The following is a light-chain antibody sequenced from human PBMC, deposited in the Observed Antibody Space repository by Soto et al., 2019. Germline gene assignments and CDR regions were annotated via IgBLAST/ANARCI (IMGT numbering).Light chain of an antibody. CDR3: CSYTVSGTYV. Sequence: QSVLTQPASVPGSPGQSITISCTGTSSDVGGYNYVSWYQQHPGKAPKLMIYAVSNRPPGVSNRFSGSKSGNTATLTISGLQAEDEADYYCCSYTVSGTYVFGTGTKVTVL. J-gene: IGLJ1*01. CDR2: AVS. CDR1: SSDVGGYNY. V-gene: IGLV2-14*01.